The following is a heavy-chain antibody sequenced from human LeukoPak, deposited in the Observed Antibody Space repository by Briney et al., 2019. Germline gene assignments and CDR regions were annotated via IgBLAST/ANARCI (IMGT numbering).Heavy chain of an antibody. V-gene: IGHV3-21*01. Sequence: PGGSLRLSCAASGFTFSSYSMNWVRQAPGKGLEWVSSISSSSSNIYYADSVKGRFTIFRDNAKNSLYLQMNSLRVEDTAVYYCARCTTGRTFGSLREIKRSREIDYWGQGTLVTVSS. D-gene: IGHD1-1*01. CDR3: ARCTTGRTFGSLREIKRSREIDY. CDR2: ISSSSSNI. J-gene: IGHJ4*02. CDR1: GFTFSSYS.